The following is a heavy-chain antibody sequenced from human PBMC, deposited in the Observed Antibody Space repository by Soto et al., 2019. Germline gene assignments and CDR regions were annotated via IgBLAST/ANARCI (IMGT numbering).Heavy chain of an antibody. D-gene: IGHD3-22*01. J-gene: IGHJ4*01. Sequence: PSETLSLTCTVSGGSISSGDYYWSWIRQPPGKGLEWIGYIYYSGSTYYNPSLKSRVTISVDTSKNQFSLKLSSVTAADTAVYYCARAKYYYDSSGYSSPLYFDYWGHGTLVTVSS. V-gene: IGHV4-30-4*01. CDR1: GGSISSGDYY. CDR2: IYYSGST. CDR3: ARAKYYYDSSGYSSPLYFDY.